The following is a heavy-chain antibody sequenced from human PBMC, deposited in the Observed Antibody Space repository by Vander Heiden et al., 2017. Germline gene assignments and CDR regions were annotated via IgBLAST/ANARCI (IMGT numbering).Heavy chain of an antibody. J-gene: IGHJ2*01. CDR3: ARDYGGNSDSVIDWYFDL. Sequence: QVQLVESGGGLAKPGGSLRLSCAASGLTFSDHDGSWIRQDPGKGLEWVSYISSSGSTIDYADSVRGRFTISRDNGKTSLYLQLNSLRAEDTAVYYCARDYGGNSDSVIDWYFDLWGRGTLVTVSS. CDR2: ISSSGSTI. CDR1: GLTFSDHD. V-gene: IGHV3-11*01. D-gene: IGHD2-21*02.